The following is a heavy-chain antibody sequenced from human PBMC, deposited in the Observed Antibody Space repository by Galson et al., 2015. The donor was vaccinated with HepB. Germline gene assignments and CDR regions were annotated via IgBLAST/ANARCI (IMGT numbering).Heavy chain of an antibody. CDR1: GYIFTGYY. V-gene: IGHV1-2*02. D-gene: IGHD3-22*01. J-gene: IGHJ6*02. Sequence: SVKVSCKASGYIFTGYYIHWVRQAPGQGLEWMGWINPDSGGTNYAQNLQGRVTMTRDTSISTAYMELSRLRSDDTAVYYCARTPSYYYDSSGDYGMDVWGQGTTVTVSS. CDR3: ARTPSYYYDSSGDYGMDV. CDR2: INPDSGGT.